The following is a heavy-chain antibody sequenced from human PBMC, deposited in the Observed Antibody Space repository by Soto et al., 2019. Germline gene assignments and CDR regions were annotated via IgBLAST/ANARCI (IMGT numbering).Heavy chain of an antibody. CDR2: IYHSGST. V-gene: IGHV4-4*02. D-gene: IGHD3-10*01. CDR1: GGSISSSNW. Sequence: SETLSLTCAVSGGSISSSNWWSWVRQPPGKGLEWIGEIYHSGSTNYNPSLKSRVTISVDKSKNQFSLKLSSVTAADTAVYYCASSKSIITMVRGGPFDYWGQGTLVTVS. J-gene: IGHJ4*02. CDR3: ASSKSIITMVRGGPFDY.